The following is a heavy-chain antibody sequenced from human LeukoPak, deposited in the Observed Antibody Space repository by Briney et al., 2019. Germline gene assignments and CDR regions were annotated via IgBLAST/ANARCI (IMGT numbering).Heavy chain of an antibody. J-gene: IGHJ4*02. D-gene: IGHD3-16*01. Sequence: GGSLRLSCSASGFTFSDYDMNWVRQAPGKGLEWVSSISYLSSHVYYGDSVKGRFSISRDNAKNSLYLQMNSLGAEDTAIYYCGRAFPPLRTSSAGDLWGQGTLVTVSS. CDR1: GFTFSDYD. V-gene: IGHV3-21*01. CDR2: ISYLSSHV. CDR3: GRAFPPLRTSSAGDL.